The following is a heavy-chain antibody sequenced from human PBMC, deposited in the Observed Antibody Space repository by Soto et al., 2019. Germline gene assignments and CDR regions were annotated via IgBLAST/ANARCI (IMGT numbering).Heavy chain of an antibody. CDR1: GFTFSSYS. CDR2: ISSSSSYI. CDR3: AREREEWYSGSYPYNWFDP. J-gene: IGHJ5*02. Sequence: GGSLRLSCAATGFTFSSYSMNWVRQAPGKGLEWVSSISSSSSYIYYADSVQGRFTISRDNAKNSLYLQMNSLRAEDTAVYYCAREREEWYSGSYPYNWFDPWGQGTLVTVSS. D-gene: IGHD1-26*01. V-gene: IGHV3-21*01.